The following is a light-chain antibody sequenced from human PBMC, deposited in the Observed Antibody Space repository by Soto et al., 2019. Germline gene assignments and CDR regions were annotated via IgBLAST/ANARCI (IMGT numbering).Light chain of an antibody. V-gene: IGLV1-40*01. CDR1: SSNIGACYE. Sequence: QSVLTQPPSVSGAPGQRVTISCTGTSSNIGACYEVHWYQQLPGTAPQLLIYGDRYRPAGVPDRFSGAKSGTPVSLSITGRQAEDVGDNHCTSYARSRGVMVFGGGTKVPVL. CDR2: GDR. J-gene: IGLJ3*02. CDR3: TSYARSRGVMV.